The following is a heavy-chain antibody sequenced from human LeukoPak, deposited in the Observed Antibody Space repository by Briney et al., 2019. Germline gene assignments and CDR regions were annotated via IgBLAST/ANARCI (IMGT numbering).Heavy chain of an antibody. D-gene: IGHD1-26*01. CDR3: ARDLTEWELLDYYYYGMDV. CDR2: IIPFLGIA. J-gene: IGHJ6*02. CDR1: GGTFSSYA. V-gene: IGHV1-69*04. Sequence: ASVKVSCKASGGTFSSYAISWVRQAPGQGLEWMGRIIPFLGIANYAQKFQGRVTITADKSTSTAYMELSSLRSEDTAVYYCARDLTEWELLDYYYYGMDVWGQGTTVTVSS.